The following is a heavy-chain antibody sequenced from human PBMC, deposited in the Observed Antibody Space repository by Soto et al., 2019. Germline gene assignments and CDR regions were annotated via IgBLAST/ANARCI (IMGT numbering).Heavy chain of an antibody. J-gene: IGHJ3*02. CDR3: ARDRPATYDAFDI. D-gene: IGHD2-2*01. CDR2: IYYSGST. V-gene: IGHV4-59*01. Sequence: QVQLQESGPGLVKPSETLSLTCTVSGGSISSYYWSWIRQPPGKGLEWIGYIYYSGSTNYNPSLKSRVTISVDTSKNQLSLKLSSVTAADTAVYYCARDRPATYDAFDIWGQGTMVTVSS. CDR1: GGSISSYY.